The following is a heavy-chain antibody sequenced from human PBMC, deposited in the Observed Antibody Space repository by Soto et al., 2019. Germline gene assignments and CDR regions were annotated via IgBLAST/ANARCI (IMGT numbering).Heavy chain of an antibody. Sequence: TLSLTCTVSGGSISSGDYYWSWIRQHPGKGLEWIGYIYYSGSTYYNPSLKSRVTISVDTSKNQFSLKLSSVTAADTAVYYCARWWSGSRQGFDPWGQGTLVTVSS. CDR2: IYYSGST. J-gene: IGHJ5*02. CDR1: GGSISSGDYY. D-gene: IGHD3-3*01. CDR3: ARWWSGSRQGFDP. V-gene: IGHV4-31*03.